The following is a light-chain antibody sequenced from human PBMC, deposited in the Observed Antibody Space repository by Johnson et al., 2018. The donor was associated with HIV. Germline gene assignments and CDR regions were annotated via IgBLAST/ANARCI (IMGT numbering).Light chain of an antibody. CDR1: NTNIGNDF. J-gene: IGLJ1*01. Sequence: QSVLTQPPSVSAAPGQKVTVSCSGSNTNIGNDFVSWYQQLPGKAPRLLIYDNNKRPSGIPDRFSGSKSGTSATLGITGLQTGDEADYYCGTWDSSLSAFYVFGTGTKVTVL. CDR3: GTWDSSLSAFYV. CDR2: DNN. V-gene: IGLV1-51*01.